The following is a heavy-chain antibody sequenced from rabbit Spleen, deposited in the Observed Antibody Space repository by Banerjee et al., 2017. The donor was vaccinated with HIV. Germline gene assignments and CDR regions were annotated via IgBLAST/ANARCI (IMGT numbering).Heavy chain of an antibody. D-gene: IGHD8-1*01. Sequence: QEQLVESGGDLVKPGASLTLTCTVSGFSFSSSYDMCWVRQAPGKGLEWIGCIYTGNVKTYYASWAKGRFTISKTSSTTVTLQMTSLTAADTATYFCARDAGSGDYIDVYFDLWGPGTLVTVS. CDR3: ARDAGSGDYIDVYFDL. CDR1: GFSFSSSYD. CDR2: IYTGNVKT. V-gene: IGHV1S45*01. J-gene: IGHJ4*01.